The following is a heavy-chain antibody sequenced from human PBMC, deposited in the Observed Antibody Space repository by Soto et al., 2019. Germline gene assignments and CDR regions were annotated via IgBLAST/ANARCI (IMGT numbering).Heavy chain of an antibody. Sequence: GGSLRLSCAASGFKFSNYATSWVRQAPGKGLEWVTLISATGGGTYYADSVKGRFTISRDNSHNTLYLQVHSLTAEDTAVYYCAKDRRAGGNSAFYFDFWGQGAQVTVSS. CDR1: GFKFSNYA. CDR3: AKDRRAGGNSAFYFDF. J-gene: IGHJ4*02. CDR2: ISATGGGT. D-gene: IGHD3-16*01. V-gene: IGHV3-23*01.